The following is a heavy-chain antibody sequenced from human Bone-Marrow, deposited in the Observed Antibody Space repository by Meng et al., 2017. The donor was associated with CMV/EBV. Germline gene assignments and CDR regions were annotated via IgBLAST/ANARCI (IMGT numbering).Heavy chain of an antibody. CDR3: ERSNY. V-gene: IGHV4-30-4*01. CDR2: IYYIGTT. Sequence: SETLSLTCSVSGGSISNGDYYWSWIRQPPGKGLEWIGYIYYIGTTYYNPSLESRVTLSVDTSNNQFSLKLSSVTAADTAMYYCERSNYWGQGTLVTVSS. CDR1: GGSISNGDYY. J-gene: IGHJ4*02.